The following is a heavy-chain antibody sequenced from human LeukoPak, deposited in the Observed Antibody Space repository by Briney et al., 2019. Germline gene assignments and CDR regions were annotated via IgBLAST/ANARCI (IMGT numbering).Heavy chain of an antibody. D-gene: IGHD3-16*02. CDR2: ISGSGGST. CDR1: GFTFSSYG. V-gene: IGHV3-23*01. CDR3: AKDRGDMITFGGVIVDY. J-gene: IGHJ4*02. Sequence: GGTLRLSCAASGFTFSSYGMSWVRQAPGKGLEWVSAISGSGGSTYYADSVKGRFTISRDSSKNTLYLQMNSLRAEDTAVYYCAKDRGDMITFGGVIVDYWGQGTLVTVSS.